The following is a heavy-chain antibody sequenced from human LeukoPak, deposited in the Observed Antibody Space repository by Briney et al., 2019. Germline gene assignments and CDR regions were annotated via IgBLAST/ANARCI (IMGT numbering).Heavy chain of an antibody. CDR3: ARRVGYSYDHWFDP. Sequence: SETLSLTCTVSGGSISSYYWSWIRQPPGKGLEWIGYIYYSGSTNYNPSLKSRVTISVDTSKNQFSLKLSSVPAADTAVYYCARRVGYSYDHWFDPWGQGTLVTVSS. J-gene: IGHJ5*02. V-gene: IGHV4-59*08. D-gene: IGHD5-18*01. CDR2: IYYSGST. CDR1: GGSISSYY.